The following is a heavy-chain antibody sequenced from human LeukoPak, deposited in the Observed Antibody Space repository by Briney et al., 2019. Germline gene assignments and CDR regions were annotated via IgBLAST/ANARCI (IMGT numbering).Heavy chain of an antibody. CDR3: AGDFSGSYYDLDY. Sequence: GGSLRLSCAASGFTFSSYSMNWVRQAPGKGLEWVSSISSSSSYIYYADSVKGRFTISRDNAKDSLYLQMNSLRAEDTAVYYCAGDFSGSYYDLDYWGQGTLVTVSS. CDR1: GFTFSSYS. J-gene: IGHJ4*02. CDR2: ISSSSSYI. V-gene: IGHV3-21*01. D-gene: IGHD1-26*01.